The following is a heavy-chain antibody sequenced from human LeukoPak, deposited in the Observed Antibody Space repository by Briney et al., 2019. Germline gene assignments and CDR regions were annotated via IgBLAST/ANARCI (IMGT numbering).Heavy chain of an antibody. CDR1: GFTFSDHY. V-gene: IGHV3-30-3*01. Sequence: GGSLRLSCAASGFTFSDHYMDWVRQAPGKGLEWVAVISYDGSNKYYADSVKGRFTISRDNSKNTLYLQMNSLRAEDTAVYYCAREWRIQRSTGYFDYWGQGTLVTVSS. D-gene: IGHD5-18*01. CDR3: AREWRIQRSTGYFDY. J-gene: IGHJ4*02. CDR2: ISYDGSNK.